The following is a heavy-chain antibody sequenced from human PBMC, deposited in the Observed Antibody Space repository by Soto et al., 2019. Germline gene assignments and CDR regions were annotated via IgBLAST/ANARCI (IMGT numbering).Heavy chain of an antibody. V-gene: IGHV3-7*01. CDR1: GFTFSSYW. J-gene: IGHJ4*02. CDR2: IKQDGSET. CDR3: ARQGVAVACLPFDY. Sequence: EVQLVESGGGLVQPGGSLRLSCAASGFTFSSYWLSWVRQAPGKGLEWVANIKQDGSETYYVDSVKGRFTISRDNAKNSLYLQMNSLRAEDTAVYYCARQGVAVACLPFDYWGQGTLVTVSS. D-gene: IGHD6-19*01.